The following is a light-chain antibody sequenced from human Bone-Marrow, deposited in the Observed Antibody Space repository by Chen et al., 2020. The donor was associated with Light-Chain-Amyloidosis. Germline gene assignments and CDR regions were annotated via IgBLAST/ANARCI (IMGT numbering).Light chain of an antibody. CDR2: DVN. J-gene: IGLJ3*02. CDR1: SSDIGGYDY. CDR3: CAYAGTYTWL. Sequence: QSALTQPHSVSGSPGQSVTISCTGTSSDIGGYDYVSWYQQYPGTAPKLIIYDVNKRPSGFPDRFSAYKSANTASLTISGLQADDEAEYHCCAYAGTYTWLFGGGTRLTVL. V-gene: IGLV2-11*01.